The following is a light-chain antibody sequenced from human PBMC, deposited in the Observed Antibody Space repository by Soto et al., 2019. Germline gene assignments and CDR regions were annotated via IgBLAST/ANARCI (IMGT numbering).Light chain of an antibody. CDR2: DAS. CDR1: QSVSSY. J-gene: IGKJ1*01. V-gene: IGKV3-11*01. Sequence: EIVWTRSPATLSLSPGERATLSCRASQSVSSYLAWYQQKPGQAPRLLIYDASNRATGIPARFSGSGSGTDFTLTISSLQPEDFATYYCQQLNNYPRTFGQGTKVDIK. CDR3: QQLNNYPRT.